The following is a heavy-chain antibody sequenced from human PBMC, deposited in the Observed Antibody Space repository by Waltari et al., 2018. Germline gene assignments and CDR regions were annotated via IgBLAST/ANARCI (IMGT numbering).Heavy chain of an antibody. CDR1: GGSISSSSYY. CDR3: ARRSGFYDFWSGYPFDY. V-gene: IGHV4-39*07. D-gene: IGHD3-3*01. J-gene: IGHJ4*02. Sequence: QLQLQESGPGLVKPSETLSLTCTVSGGSISSSSYYWGWIRQPPGKGLEWIGSIYYSGSNYDNPALKSRVTISVDTSKNQFSLKLSSVTAADTAVYYCARRSGFYDFWSGYPFDYWGQGTLVTVSS. CDR2: IYYSGSN.